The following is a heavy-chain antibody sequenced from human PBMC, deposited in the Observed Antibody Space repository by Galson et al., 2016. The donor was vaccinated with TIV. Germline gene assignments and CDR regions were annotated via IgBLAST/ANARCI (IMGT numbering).Heavy chain of an antibody. CDR3: ARALEDTNSNTWNRFDP. Sequence: SVKVSCKASGYSFTSYDINWVRQASGQGLEWMGWMSTNSGNTGYAQQCQGRVTMTRNTSIGTAYMELNSLRSEDTAVYYCARALEDTNSNTWNRFDPWGQGSLVTVSS. V-gene: IGHV1-8*02. CDR2: MSTNSGNT. D-gene: IGHD6-13*01. CDR1: GYSFTSYD. J-gene: IGHJ5*02.